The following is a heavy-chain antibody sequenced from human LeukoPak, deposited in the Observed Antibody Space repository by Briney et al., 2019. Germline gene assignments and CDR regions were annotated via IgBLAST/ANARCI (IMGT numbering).Heavy chain of an antibody. CDR2: IKQDGSEK. Sequence: GGSLRLSCAASGFTFSSYWMSWVRQAPGKGLEWVANIKQDGSEKYYVDSVKGRFTISRDNAKNSLYLQTNSLRAEDTAVYYCARGTTGKGYYYYYYMDVWGKGTTVTVSS. V-gene: IGHV3-7*01. J-gene: IGHJ6*03. CDR1: GFTFSSYW. CDR3: ARGTTGKGYYYYYYMDV. D-gene: IGHD1-14*01.